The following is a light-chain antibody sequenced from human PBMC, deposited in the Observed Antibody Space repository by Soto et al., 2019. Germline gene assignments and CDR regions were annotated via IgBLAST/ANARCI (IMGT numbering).Light chain of an antibody. V-gene: IGKV1-5*01. Sequence: DIQMTQSPSTLSESVGDRVTITCRASQSISSWLAWYQQKPGKAPKLLIYDASSLESGVPSRVSGSGSGTEFTLTISSLQPDDFATYYCQQYNSDSPWTFGQGTKVEIK. CDR2: DAS. J-gene: IGKJ1*01. CDR3: QQYNSDSPWT. CDR1: QSISSW.